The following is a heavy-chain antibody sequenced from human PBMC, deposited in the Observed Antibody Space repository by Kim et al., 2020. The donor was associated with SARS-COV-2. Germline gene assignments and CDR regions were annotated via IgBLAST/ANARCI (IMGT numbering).Heavy chain of an antibody. CDR2: MNPNSGNT. V-gene: IGHV1-8*01. Sequence: ASVKVSCKASGYTFTSYDINWVRQATGQGLEWMGWMNPNSGNTGYAQKFQGRVTMTRNTSISTAYMELSSLRSEETAVYYCARDGGYCTNGVCSYIYYYYGMDVWGQGTTVTVSS. CDR1: GYTFTSYD. J-gene: IGHJ6*02. CDR3: ARDGGYCTNGVCSYIYYYYGMDV. D-gene: IGHD2-8*01.